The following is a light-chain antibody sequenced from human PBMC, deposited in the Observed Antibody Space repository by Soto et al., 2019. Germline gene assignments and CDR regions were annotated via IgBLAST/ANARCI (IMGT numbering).Light chain of an antibody. CDR2: LNSDGSH. Sequence: QLVLTHSPSASASLGASVKLTCTLSSGHSSYAIAWHQQQPEKGPRYLMKLNSDGSHFKGDGVPDRFSGSSSGAERYLTISSLQSEDEAAYYCQTWGTGIWVFGGGTKLTVL. CDR1: SGHSSYA. J-gene: IGLJ3*02. CDR3: QTWGTGIWV. V-gene: IGLV4-69*01.